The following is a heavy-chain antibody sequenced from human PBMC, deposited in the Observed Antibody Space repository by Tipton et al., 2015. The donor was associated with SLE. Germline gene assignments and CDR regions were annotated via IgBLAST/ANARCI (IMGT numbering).Heavy chain of an antibody. CDR3: ARAHPRQPTWELLDFDY. V-gene: IGHV4-34*01. CDR1: GGSFSGYS. Sequence: TLSLTCAVYGGSFSGYSWSWIRQPPGKGLESIGEINHSGSTNYNPSLKSRVTVSVDTSKNQFSLKLSSVTAADTAVYYCARAHPRQPTWELLDFDYWGQGTLVTVSS. J-gene: IGHJ4*02. D-gene: IGHD1-26*01. CDR2: INHSGST.